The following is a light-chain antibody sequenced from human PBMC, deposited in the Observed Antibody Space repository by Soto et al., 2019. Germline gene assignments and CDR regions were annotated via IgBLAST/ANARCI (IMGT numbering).Light chain of an antibody. V-gene: IGLV2-14*01. CDR1: TSDVGRYNY. J-gene: IGLJ1*01. CDR3: NSYTSSSTYL. Sequence: QSALTQPASVSGSPGQSITISCTGTTSDVGRYNYVSWYQQHPGKAPKLIIYDVSNRPSGVSNRFSGSKSGNTASLTISGLQAEDEADYYCNSYTSSSTYLFGTGTKLTVL. CDR2: DVS.